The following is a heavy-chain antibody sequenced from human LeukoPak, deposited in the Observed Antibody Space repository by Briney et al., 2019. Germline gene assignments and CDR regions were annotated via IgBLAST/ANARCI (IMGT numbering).Heavy chain of an antibody. CDR3: ARGDFTRLLPDYYYYMDV. CDR2: IIPIFCTA. Sequence: SVKVSCKASGGTFSSYAISWVRQAPGQGLEWMGRIIPIFCTANSAQKFQGRVTITTDESTSTAYMELSSLRSEDTAVYYCARGDFTRLLPDYYYYMDVWGKGTTVTVSS. V-gene: IGHV1-69*05. J-gene: IGHJ6*03. CDR1: GGTFSSYA. D-gene: IGHD2-15*01.